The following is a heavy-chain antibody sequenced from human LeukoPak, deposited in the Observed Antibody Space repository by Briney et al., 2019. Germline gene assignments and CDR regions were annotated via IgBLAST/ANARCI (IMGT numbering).Heavy chain of an antibody. V-gene: IGHV3-30*03. CDR2: ISYDGSKK. CDR1: GFNLSSYA. J-gene: IGHJ4*02. D-gene: IGHD5-24*01. CDR3: ARDPTKRWLQNYFDD. Sequence: GRSLRLSCAASGFNLSSYAMLWVRQAAGKGLEWVTVISYDGSKKYYADSVKGRFTISRDNSKNTVYLQMNSLRAEDTAVYYCARDPTKRWLQNYFDDWGQGTLVTVSS.